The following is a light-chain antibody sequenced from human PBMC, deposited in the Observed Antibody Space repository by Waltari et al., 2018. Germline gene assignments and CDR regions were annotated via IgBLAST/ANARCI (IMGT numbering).Light chain of an antibody. CDR1: QSLLNSNGNTY. Sequence: DIVMTQTQLSLSVTPGEPASISCRSSQSLLNSNGNTYLYWYLQKPGQPPRLLIYRVSTRLSGVPDRFSGSGSDTDFTLKISRVEAEDVGVYYCMQVLETPLTFGGGTKVEIK. CDR2: RVS. V-gene: IGKV2-29*02. CDR3: MQVLETPLT. J-gene: IGKJ4*01.